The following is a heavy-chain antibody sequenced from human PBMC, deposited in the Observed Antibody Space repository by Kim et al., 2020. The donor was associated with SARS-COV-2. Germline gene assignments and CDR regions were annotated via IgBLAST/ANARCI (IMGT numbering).Heavy chain of an antibody. V-gene: IGHV4-39*01. CDR3: ARHAPGGPYSSSWTRRIDY. CDR1: GGSISSSSYY. D-gene: IGHD6-13*01. Sequence: SETLSLTCTVSGGSISSSSYYWGWIRQPPGKGLEWIGSIYYSGSTYYNPSLKSRVTISVDTSKNQFSLKLSSVTAADTAVYYCARHAPGGPYSSSWTRRIDYWGQGTLVTVSS. CDR2: IYYSGST. J-gene: IGHJ4*02.